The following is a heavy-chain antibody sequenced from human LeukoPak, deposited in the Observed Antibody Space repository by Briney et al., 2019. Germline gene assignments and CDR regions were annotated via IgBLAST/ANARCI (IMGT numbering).Heavy chain of an antibody. V-gene: IGHV3-66*01. CDR2: IYSGGST. D-gene: IGHD3-10*02. Sequence: GGSLRLSCAASGFTVSNNYMTWVRQAPGKGLEWVSVIYSGGSTYSADSVKGRFTISRDNSKNTLYLQMNSLRAEDTAVYYCARGILTMFYFDYWGQGTLVTVSS. J-gene: IGHJ4*02. CDR3: ARGILTMFYFDY. CDR1: GFTVSNNY.